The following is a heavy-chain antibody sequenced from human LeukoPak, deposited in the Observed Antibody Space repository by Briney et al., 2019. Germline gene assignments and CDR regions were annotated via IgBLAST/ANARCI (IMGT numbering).Heavy chain of an antibody. CDR1: GYTFTSYG. J-gene: IGHJ6*03. CDR3: ARELRIVGATQYYYYMDV. D-gene: IGHD1-26*01. Sequence: ASVKVSCKASGYTFTSYGISWVRQAPGQGLEWMGWISAYNGNTNYAQKLQGRVTMTTDTSTSTAYMELRSLRSDDTAVYYCARELRIVGATQYYYYMDVWGKGTTVTVPS. CDR2: ISAYNGNT. V-gene: IGHV1-18*01.